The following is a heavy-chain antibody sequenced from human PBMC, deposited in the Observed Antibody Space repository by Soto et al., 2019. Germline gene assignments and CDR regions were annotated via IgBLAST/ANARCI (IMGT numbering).Heavy chain of an antibody. V-gene: IGHV5-51*01. CDR3: ARRGYDYVTHYYGMDV. CDR1: GYSFTSYW. Sequence: GESLKISCKGSGYSFTSYWIGWVRQMPGKGPEWMGIIYPGDSDTRYSPSFQGQVTISADKSISTAYLQWSSLKASDTAMYYCARRGYDYVTHYYGMDVWGQGTTVTVSS. CDR2: IYPGDSDT. J-gene: IGHJ6*02. D-gene: IGHD5-12*01.